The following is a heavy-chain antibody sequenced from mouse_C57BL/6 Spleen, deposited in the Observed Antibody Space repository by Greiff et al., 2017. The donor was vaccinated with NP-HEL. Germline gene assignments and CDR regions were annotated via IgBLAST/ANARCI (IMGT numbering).Heavy chain of an antibody. CDR2: IHPSASDT. CDR1: GYTFTSYW. V-gene: IGHV1-74*01. D-gene: IGHD1-1*01. J-gene: IGHJ4*01. Sequence: VQLQQPGAELVKPGASVKVSCKASGYTFTSYWMHWVKQRPGQGLEWIGRIHPSASDTNYNQKFKGKATLTVDKSSSTAYMQLSSLTSEDSAVYYCAIEALVAPNAMDYWGKGTSVTVSS. CDR3: AIEALVAPNAMDY.